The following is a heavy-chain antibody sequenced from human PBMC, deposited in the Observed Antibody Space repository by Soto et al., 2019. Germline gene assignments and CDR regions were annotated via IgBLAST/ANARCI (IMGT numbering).Heavy chain of an antibody. J-gene: IGHJ4*02. D-gene: IGHD5-18*01. CDR3: ARDDPDDGYSYGTFDY. Sequence: QVQLVESGGGVVQPGRSLRLSCAASGFTFSSYAMHWVRQAPGNGLEWVAVISYDGSNKYYADSVKGRFTISRDNSKNTLYLQMNSLRAEDTAVYYCARDDPDDGYSYGTFDYWGQGTLVTVSS. V-gene: IGHV3-30-3*01. CDR1: GFTFSSYA. CDR2: ISYDGSNK.